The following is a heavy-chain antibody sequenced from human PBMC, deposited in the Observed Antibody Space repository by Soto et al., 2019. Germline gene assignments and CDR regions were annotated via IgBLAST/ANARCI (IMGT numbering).Heavy chain of an antibody. CDR1: GFTFSSYA. CDR3: AKSIAAAGTSDYYYMDV. Sequence: GGSLRLSCAASGFTFSSYAMNWVRQAPGKGLEWVSAISGSGGSTYYADSVKGRFTISRDNSKNTLYLQMNSLRAEDTAVYYCAKSIAAAGTSDYYYMDVWGKGTTVTVSS. V-gene: IGHV3-23*01. D-gene: IGHD6-13*01. J-gene: IGHJ6*03. CDR2: ISGSGGST.